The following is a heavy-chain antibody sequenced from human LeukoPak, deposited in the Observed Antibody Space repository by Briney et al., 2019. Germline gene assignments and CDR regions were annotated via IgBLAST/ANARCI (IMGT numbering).Heavy chain of an antibody. J-gene: IGHJ1*01. V-gene: IGHV1-69*06. CDR3: ARDPPGGAVTAVYFQR. D-gene: IGHD1-26*01. CDR1: GGTFISYA. Sequence: SVKVSCKASGGTFISYAISWVRQAPGQGVEWMGWIIPIFGTANFAHKLQDRVTITADKSTSTAYIELSLLRSEDTAVYYCARDPPGGAVTAVYFQRWGQGTPVTAS. CDR2: IIPIFGTA.